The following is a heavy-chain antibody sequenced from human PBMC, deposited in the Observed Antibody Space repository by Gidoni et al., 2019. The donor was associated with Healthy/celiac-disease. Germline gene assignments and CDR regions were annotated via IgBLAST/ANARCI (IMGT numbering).Heavy chain of an antibody. CDR2: IKQGGSEK. CDR3: ARDGSMITFGGVIVIPGWFDP. V-gene: IGHV3-7*03. Sequence: SCAASGFTLSSYWMSWVRQAPGKGLEWVANIKQGGSEKYYVDSVKGRFTISRDNAKNSHYLQMNSLRAEDTAVYYCARDGSMITFGGVIVIPGWFDPWGQGTLVTVSS. D-gene: IGHD3-16*02. CDR1: GFTLSSYW. J-gene: IGHJ5*02.